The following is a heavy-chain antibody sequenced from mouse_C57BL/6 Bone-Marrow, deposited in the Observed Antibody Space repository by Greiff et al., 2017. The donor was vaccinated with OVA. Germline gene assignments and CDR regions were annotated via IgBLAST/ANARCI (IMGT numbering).Heavy chain of an antibody. D-gene: IGHD2-4*01. CDR1: GFTFSDFY. CDR3: ARDAGLRRFAY. CDR2: SRNKANDYTT. J-gene: IGHJ3*01. V-gene: IGHV7-1*01. Sequence: EVKLVQSGGGLVQSGRSLRLSCATSGFTFSDFYMDWVRQAPGKGLEWIAASRNKANDYTTEYSASVKGRFIVSRDTSQSILYLQMNALRAEDTAIYYCARDAGLRRFAYWGQGTLVTVSA.